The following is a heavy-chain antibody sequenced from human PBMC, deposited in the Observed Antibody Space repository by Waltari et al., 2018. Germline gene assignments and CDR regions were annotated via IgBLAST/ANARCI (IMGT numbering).Heavy chain of an antibody. CDR2: IYYSGRT. CDR1: GGSISSSSYY. Sequence: QLQLQESGPGLVKPSETLSLTCTVSGGSISSSSYYWGWIRQPPGKGLEWIGSIYYSGRTYYNPSLKSRVTISVDTSKNQFSLKLSSVTAADTAVYYCARGGWFRELLEYDYWGQGTLVTVSS. J-gene: IGHJ4*02. V-gene: IGHV4-39*07. CDR3: ARGGWFRELLEYDY. D-gene: IGHD3-10*01.